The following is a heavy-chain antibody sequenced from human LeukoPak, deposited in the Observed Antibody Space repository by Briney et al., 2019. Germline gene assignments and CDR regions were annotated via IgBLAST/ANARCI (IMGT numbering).Heavy chain of an antibody. CDR1: GFPFSNYW. J-gene: IGHJ5*02. V-gene: IGHV3-7*01. CDR3: ARALDDFWSGGRWFDP. Sequence: GGSLRLSCAASGFPFSNYWMSWVRQAPGKGLEWVANIKQDGSEKYYVDSVKGRFTISRDNAKNSLYLQMNSLRAEDTAVYYCARALDDFWSGGRWFDPWGQGTLVTVSS. D-gene: IGHD3-3*01. CDR2: IKQDGSEK.